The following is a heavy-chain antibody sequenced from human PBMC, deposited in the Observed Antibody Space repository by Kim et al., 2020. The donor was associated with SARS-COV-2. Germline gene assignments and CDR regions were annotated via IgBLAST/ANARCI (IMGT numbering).Heavy chain of an antibody. CDR1: GFPFSNYA. D-gene: IGHD2-15*01. CDR3: ARDTRYCSGSNCYSPGYFDY. Sequence: GGSLRLSCAASGFPFSNYAMHWVRQAPGKGLELVAVVSYDGSDKKYADSVKGRFTISRDNSKNTLYLQMNSLRAEDTALYYCARDTRYCSGSNCYSPGYFDYWGQGTLVTVSS. J-gene: IGHJ4*02. V-gene: IGHV3-30*04. CDR2: VSYDGSDK.